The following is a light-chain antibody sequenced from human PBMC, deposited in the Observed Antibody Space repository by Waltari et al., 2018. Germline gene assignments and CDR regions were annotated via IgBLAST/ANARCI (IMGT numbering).Light chain of an antibody. CDR3: SSYTSSSTLGV. J-gene: IGLJ2*01. Sequence: QSALTQPASVSGSPGQSITISCTGTSTVCGTYNSFSWYQDQPGQCPKVIISDVSDRPSGVSARFSGSKSGNTASLTISGLQAEDEADYYCSSYTSSSTLGVFGGGTKLTVL. V-gene: IGLV2-14*03. CDR1: STVCGTYNS. CDR2: DVS.